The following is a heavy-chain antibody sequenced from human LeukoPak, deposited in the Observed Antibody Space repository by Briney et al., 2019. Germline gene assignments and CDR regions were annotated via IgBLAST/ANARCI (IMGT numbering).Heavy chain of an antibody. CDR1: GGSISSSSYY. J-gene: IGHJ4*02. CDR3: ARVKSGWPDY. V-gene: IGHV4-39*07. D-gene: IGHD6-19*01. CDR2: IYYSGST. Sequence: PSETLSLTCTVSGGSISSSSYYWGWIRQPPGKGLEWIGSIYYSGSTYYNPSLKSRVTISVDTSKNQFSLKLSSVTAADTAVYYCARVKSGWPDYWGQGTLVTVSS.